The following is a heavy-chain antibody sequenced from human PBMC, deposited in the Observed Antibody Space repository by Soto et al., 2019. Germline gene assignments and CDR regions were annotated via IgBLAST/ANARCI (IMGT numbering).Heavy chain of an antibody. Sequence: EVQLLESGGGLVQPGGSLRVSCAASGFTFSSYAMSWVRQAPGKGLEWVSSITGSGGSLEWFSPIGGSGGSTYYADSVKGRFTISRDNSNDTLYLQMNSLRAEDTAIYYCAKVFGGGSGPSYILLYGMDVWGQGTTVTVSS. CDR3: AKVFGGGSGPSYILLYGMDV. V-gene: IGHV3-23*01. CDR2: IGGSGGST. CDR1: GFTFSSYA. J-gene: IGHJ6*02. D-gene: IGHD3-10*01.